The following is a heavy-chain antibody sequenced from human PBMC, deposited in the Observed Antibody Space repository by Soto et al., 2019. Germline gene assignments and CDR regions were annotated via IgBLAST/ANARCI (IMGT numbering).Heavy chain of an antibody. Sequence: EASVKVSCKASGYTFTGYYMHWARQAPGQGLEWMGWINPNSGGTNYAQKFQGWVTMTRDTSISTAYMELSRLRSDDTAVYYCARAGSAVYGMDVWGQGTTVTVSS. J-gene: IGHJ6*02. CDR1: GYTFTGYY. D-gene: IGHD6-19*01. CDR2: INPNSGGT. CDR3: ARAGSAVYGMDV. V-gene: IGHV1-2*04.